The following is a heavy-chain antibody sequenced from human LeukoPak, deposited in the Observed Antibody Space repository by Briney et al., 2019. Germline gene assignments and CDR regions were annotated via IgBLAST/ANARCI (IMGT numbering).Heavy chain of an antibody. CDR3: ARTNGATEAAADPHFDY. CDR1: GGTFSSYA. Sequence: GAPVKVSCKASGGTFSSYAISWVRQAPGQGLEWMGRIIPILGIANYAQKFQGRVTITADKSTSTAYMELSSLRSEDTAVYYCARTNGATEAAADPHFDYWGQGTLVTVSS. V-gene: IGHV1-69*04. D-gene: IGHD6-13*01. CDR2: IIPILGIA. J-gene: IGHJ4*02.